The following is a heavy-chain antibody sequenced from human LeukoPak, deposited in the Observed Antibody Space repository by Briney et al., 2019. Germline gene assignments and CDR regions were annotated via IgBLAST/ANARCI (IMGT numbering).Heavy chain of an antibody. CDR3: ARGPNTAMEFDY. V-gene: IGHV4-34*01. CDR2: INHSGST. D-gene: IGHD5-18*01. J-gene: IGHJ4*02. CDR1: GGSFSGYY. Sequence: SETLSLTCAVYGGSFSGYYWGWIRQPPGKGLEWIGEINHSGSTNYNPSLKSRVTISVDTSKNQFSLKLSSVTAADTAVYYCARGPNTAMEFDYWGQGTLVTVSS.